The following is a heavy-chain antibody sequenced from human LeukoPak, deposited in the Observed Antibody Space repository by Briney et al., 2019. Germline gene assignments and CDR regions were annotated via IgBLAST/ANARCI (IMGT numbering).Heavy chain of an antibody. J-gene: IGHJ5*02. CDR1: GGSISSGSYH. D-gene: IGHD6-19*01. Sequence: PSETLSLTCTVSGGSISSGSYHWSWIRQPAGKGLEWIGRIYTSGSTNYNPSLKSRVTISVDTSKNQFSLKLSSVTAADTAVYYCARHQQIEIGYSSGWYWFDPWGQGTLVTVSS. CDR2: IYTSGST. V-gene: IGHV4-61*02. CDR3: ARHQQIEIGYSSGWYWFDP.